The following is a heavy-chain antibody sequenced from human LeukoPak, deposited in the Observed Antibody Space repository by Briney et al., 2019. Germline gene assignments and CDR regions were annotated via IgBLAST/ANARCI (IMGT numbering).Heavy chain of an antibody. CDR2: INTGNGNT. CDR1: GYMFNLYA. D-gene: IGHD6-19*01. Sequence: ASVKVSCKASGYMFNLYAMHWVRQAPGQRPEWMGWINTGNGNTDSSQNLQGRVTITRDSSATTACMEMSSLTPEDTAVYYCARGGGTDWYEGFFEYWGQGTLVTVSS. V-gene: IGHV1-3*04. CDR3: ARGGGTDWYEGFFEY. J-gene: IGHJ4*02.